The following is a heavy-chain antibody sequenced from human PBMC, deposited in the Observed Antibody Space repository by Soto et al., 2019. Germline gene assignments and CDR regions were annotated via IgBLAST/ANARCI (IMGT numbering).Heavy chain of an antibody. Sequence: GGSLRLSCAASGFTFSSYAMSWVRQAPGKGLEWVSAISGSGGSTYYADSVKGRFTISRDNSKNTLYLQMNSLRAEDTAVYYCAKARYSYGSMPESNPGDYWGQGTLVTVSS. CDR2: ISGSGGST. CDR1: GFTFSSYA. J-gene: IGHJ4*02. D-gene: IGHD5-18*01. CDR3: AKARYSYGSMPESNPGDY. V-gene: IGHV3-23*01.